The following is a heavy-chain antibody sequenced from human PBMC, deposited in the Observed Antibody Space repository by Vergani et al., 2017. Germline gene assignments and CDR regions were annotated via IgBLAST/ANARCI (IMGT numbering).Heavy chain of an antibody. V-gene: IGHV3-23*04. CDR2: ISGSGGST. CDR1: GFTFSSYA. J-gene: IGHJ4*02. Sequence: EVQLVESGGGLVKPGGSLRLSCAASGFTFSSYAMSWVRQAPGKGLEWVSAISGSGGSTYYADSVKGRLTISRDNSKNTLYLQRNSRRAEDTAVYYCAKDNGLVWYSSSWHYWGQGTLVTVSS. D-gene: IGHD6-13*01. CDR3: AKDNGLVWYSSSWHY.